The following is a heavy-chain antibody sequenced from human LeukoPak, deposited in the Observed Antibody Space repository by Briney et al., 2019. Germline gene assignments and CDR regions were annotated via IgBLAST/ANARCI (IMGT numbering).Heavy chain of an antibody. J-gene: IGHJ4*02. D-gene: IGHD5-12*01. CDR1: GGSISSYY. V-gene: IGHV4-59*01. Sequence: SEILSLTCTVSGGSISSYYWSWIRQPPGKGLEWIGYIYYSGSTNYNPSLKSRVTISVDTSKNQFSLKLSSVTAADTAVYYCARGVDIVATIAPTYYFDYWGQGTLVTASS. CDR3: ARGVDIVATIAPTYYFDY. CDR2: IYYSGST.